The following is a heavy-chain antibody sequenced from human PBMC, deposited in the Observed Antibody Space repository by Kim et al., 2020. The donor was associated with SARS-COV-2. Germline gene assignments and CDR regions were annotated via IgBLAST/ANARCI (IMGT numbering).Heavy chain of an antibody. D-gene: IGHD6-19*01. CDR3: ARVDSSGFVY. Sequence: SETLSLTCTVSGYSISSGYYWGWIRQPPGKGLEWIGTIYHSGSTYYNPSLKSRVTISVDTSNNQFSLKLSSVTAADTAVYYCARVDSSGFVYWGQGALVTVSS. CDR2: IYHSGST. J-gene: IGHJ4*02. V-gene: IGHV4-38-2*02. CDR1: GYSISSGYY.